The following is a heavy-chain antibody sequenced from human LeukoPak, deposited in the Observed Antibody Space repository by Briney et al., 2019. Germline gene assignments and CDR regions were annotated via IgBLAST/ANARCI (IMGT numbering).Heavy chain of an antibody. J-gene: IGHJ5*02. CDR1: GGSISSGGYY. CDR2: IYYSGST. D-gene: IGHD3-3*01. V-gene: IGHV4-39*01. Sequence: PSETLSLTCTVSGGSISSGGYYWSWIRQPPGKGLEWIGSIYYSGSTYYNPSLKSRVTISVDTSKNQFSLKLSSVTAADTAVYYCARSSFAGWFDPWGQGTLVTVSS. CDR3: ARSSFAGWFDP.